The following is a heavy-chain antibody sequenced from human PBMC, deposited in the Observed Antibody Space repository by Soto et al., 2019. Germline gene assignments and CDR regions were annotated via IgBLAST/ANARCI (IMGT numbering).Heavy chain of an antibody. CDR1: GFTFSSYA. D-gene: IGHD1-1*01. V-gene: IGHV3-23*01. CDR3: ARDLTKDLERPNYYFDY. Sequence: LRLSCAASGFTFSSYAMSWVRQAPGKGLEWVSAISGSGGSTYYADSVKGRFTISRDNSKNTLYLQMNSLRAEDTAVYYCARDLTKDLERPNYYFDYWGQGTLVTVSS. CDR2: ISGSGGST. J-gene: IGHJ4*02.